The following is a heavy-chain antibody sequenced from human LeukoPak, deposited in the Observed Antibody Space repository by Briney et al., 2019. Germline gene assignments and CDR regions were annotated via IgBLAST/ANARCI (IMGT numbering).Heavy chain of an antibody. V-gene: IGHV3-48*03. CDR3: AREGSSWYRTYNWFDP. J-gene: IGHJ5*02. Sequence: GGSLRLSCAASGFDFKTYEMNWVRQAPGKGLEWISYISGKNTINYADSVKGRFTISRDNTKNSLYLQMNSLRAEDTAVYYCAREGSSWYRTYNWFDPWGQGTLVTVSS. CDR1: GFDFKTYE. CDR2: ISGKNTI. D-gene: IGHD6-13*01.